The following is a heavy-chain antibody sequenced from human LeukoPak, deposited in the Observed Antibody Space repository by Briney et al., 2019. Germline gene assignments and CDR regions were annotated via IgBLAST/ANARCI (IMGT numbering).Heavy chain of an antibody. CDR3: ARDDKWAFDY. CDR1: GFTFSSYA. J-gene: IGHJ4*02. V-gene: IGHV3-23*01. Sequence: PGGSLRLSCAASGFTFSSYAMSWVRQAPGKGLEWVSPISGSGSSTYYADSVKGRFTISRDNSKNTLYLQMNSLRAEDTAVYYCARDDKWAFDYWGQGTLVTVSS. CDR2: ISGSGSST. D-gene: IGHD1-26*01.